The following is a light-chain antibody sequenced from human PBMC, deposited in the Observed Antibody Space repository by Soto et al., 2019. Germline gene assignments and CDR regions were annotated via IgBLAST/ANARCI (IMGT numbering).Light chain of an antibody. CDR3: QQLSNYPLT. Sequence: DIQMTQSPSTLSASVGDRVTITCRASQSISSWLAWYQQKPGEAPNLLIFGASTLQSGVPSRFSGSGSGTDFTLTISSLQPEDFATYYCQQLSNYPLTFGGGTKVDSK. CDR1: QSISSW. J-gene: IGKJ4*01. V-gene: IGKV1-5*01. CDR2: GAS.